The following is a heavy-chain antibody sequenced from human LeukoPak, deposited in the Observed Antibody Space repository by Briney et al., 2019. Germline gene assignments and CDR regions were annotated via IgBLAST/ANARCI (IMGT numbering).Heavy chain of an antibody. CDR2: FYDSGNT. CDR3: ARELGYCSSTSCYDAFDI. Sequence: SETLSLTCTVSGYSISSGYYWGWIRQPPGKGLEWIGSFYDSGNTYYNPSLKSRVTISVDTSKNQFSLKLSSVTAADTAVYYCARELGYCSSTSCYDAFDIWGQGTMVTVSS. V-gene: IGHV4-38-2*02. D-gene: IGHD2-2*01. CDR1: GYSISSGYY. J-gene: IGHJ3*02.